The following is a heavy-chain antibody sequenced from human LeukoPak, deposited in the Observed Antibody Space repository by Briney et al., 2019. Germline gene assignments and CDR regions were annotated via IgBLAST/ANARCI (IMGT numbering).Heavy chain of an antibody. D-gene: IGHD3-3*01. CDR1: GFTFDDYA. Sequence: TGGSLRLSCAASGFTFDDYAMPWVRQAPGKGLEWVSGISWNSGSIGYADSVKGRFTISRDNAKNSLYLQMNSLRAEDTALYYCAKDLDFWSGYFGYWGQGTLVTVSS. CDR3: AKDLDFWSGYFGY. CDR2: ISWNSGSI. V-gene: IGHV3-9*01. J-gene: IGHJ4*02.